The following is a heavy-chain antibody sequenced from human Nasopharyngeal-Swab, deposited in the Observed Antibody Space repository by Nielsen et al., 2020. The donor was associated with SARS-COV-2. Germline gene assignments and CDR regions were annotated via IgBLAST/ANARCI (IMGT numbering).Heavy chain of an antibody. V-gene: IGHV1-2*02. D-gene: IGHD3-10*01. J-gene: IGHJ4*02. Sequence: ASVKVSCKASGYTFTGYYMHWVRQAPGQGLEWMGWINPNSGGTNYAQKFQGRVTMTRDTSISTAYMELSRLRSDDTAVYYCARDAGGFYTKDQPYFDYWGQGSLVTVSS. CDR3: ARDAGGFYTKDQPYFDY. CDR2: INPNSGGT. CDR1: GYTFTGYY.